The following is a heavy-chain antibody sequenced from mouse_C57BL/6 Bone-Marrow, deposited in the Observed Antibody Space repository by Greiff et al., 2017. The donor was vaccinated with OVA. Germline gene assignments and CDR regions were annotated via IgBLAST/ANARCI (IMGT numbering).Heavy chain of an antibody. CDR3: TTYYDYDWFAY. V-gene: IGHV14-4*01. D-gene: IGHD2-4*01. J-gene: IGHJ3*01. CDR2: IDPENGDT. CDR1: GFNIKDDY. Sequence: EVQLLESGAELVRPGASVKLSCTASGFNIKDDYMHWVKQRPEQGLEWIGWIDPENGDTEYASKFQGKATITADTSSNTAYLQLSSLTSEDTAVYYCTTYYDYDWFAYWGQGTLVTVSA.